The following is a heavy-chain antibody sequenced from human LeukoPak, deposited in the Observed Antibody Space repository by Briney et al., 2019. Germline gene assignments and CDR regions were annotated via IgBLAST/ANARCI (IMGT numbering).Heavy chain of an antibody. J-gene: IGHJ6*02. V-gene: IGHV3-21*01. CDR2: ISSSSSYI. CDR3: ARRVLVVAATPSYYYGMDV. Sequence: GGSGRLSCAASGFTFSSYSMNCVRQAPGKGLEWVSSISSSSSYIYYADSVKGRFTISRDNAKNSLYLQMNSLRAEDTAVYYCARRVLVVAATPSYYYGMDVWGQGTTVTVSS. D-gene: IGHD2-15*01. CDR1: GFTFSSYS.